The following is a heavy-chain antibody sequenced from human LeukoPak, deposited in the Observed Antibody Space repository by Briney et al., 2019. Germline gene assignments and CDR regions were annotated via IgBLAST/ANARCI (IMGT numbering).Heavy chain of an antibody. D-gene: IGHD3-22*01. Sequence: GGSLRLSCAASGFTFSSYWMSWVRQAPGKGLEWVANIKQDGSEKYYVDSVKGRFTISRDNAKNSLYLQMNSLKTEDTAVYYCTRRVVVITDDAFDIWGQGTMVTVSS. CDR3: TRRVVVITDDAFDI. CDR1: GFTFSSYW. CDR2: IKQDGSEK. J-gene: IGHJ3*02. V-gene: IGHV3-7*03.